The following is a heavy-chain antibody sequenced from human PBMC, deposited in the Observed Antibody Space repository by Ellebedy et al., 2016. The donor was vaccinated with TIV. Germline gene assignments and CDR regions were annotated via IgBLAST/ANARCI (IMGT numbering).Heavy chain of an antibody. CDR1: GGSMSGFY. D-gene: IGHD3-10*01. V-gene: IGHV4-4*07. Sequence: SETLSLXXTVSGGSMSGFYWNWIRQPAGKGLEWIGRIYVSGGTNYNPSLKSRVTMSVDTSKNQFSLKLSSVTAADTAVYYCAGTPYYGSGTYYAFDYWGQGTLVTVSS. CDR3: AGTPYYGSGTYYAFDY. CDR2: IYVSGGT. J-gene: IGHJ4*02.